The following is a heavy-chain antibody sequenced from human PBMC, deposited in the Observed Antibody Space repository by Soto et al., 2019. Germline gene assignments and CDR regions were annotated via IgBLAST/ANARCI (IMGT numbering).Heavy chain of an antibody. D-gene: IGHD1-26*01. Sequence: GWSLRLCCAASGFTLCSSAMGGVRQAPGQGLEWVSGISGSGDGTYHADSVKGRFTISRDNSKNTLYLQMNSLRGDDTAIYYCAKDRSSWELLRMAFDYWGQASLVTVSS. CDR3: AKDRSSWELLRMAFDY. J-gene: IGHJ4*02. CDR2: ISGSGDGT. CDR1: GFTLCSSA. V-gene: IGHV3-23*01.